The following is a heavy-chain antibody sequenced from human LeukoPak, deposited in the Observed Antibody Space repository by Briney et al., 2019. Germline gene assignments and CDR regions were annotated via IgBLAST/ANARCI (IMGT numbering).Heavy chain of an antibody. D-gene: IGHD3-22*01. CDR1: GFTFSSYG. CDR2: ISYDGSNK. Sequence: PGGSLRLSCAASGFTFSSYGMHWVRQAPGKGLEWVAVISYDGSNKYYADSVKGRFTISRDNSKNTLYLQMNSLRAEDTAVYYCAKDGYDSSGYLDYWGQGTLVTVSS. V-gene: IGHV3-30*18. J-gene: IGHJ4*02. CDR3: AKDGYDSSGYLDY.